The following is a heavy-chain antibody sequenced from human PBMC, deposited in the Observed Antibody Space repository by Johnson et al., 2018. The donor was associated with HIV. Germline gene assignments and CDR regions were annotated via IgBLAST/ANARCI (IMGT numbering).Heavy chain of an antibody. CDR1: GFTVSSNY. J-gene: IGHJ3*02. V-gene: IGHV3-66*01. CDR3: ARGLRSMIVVITRGAFDI. D-gene: IGHD3-22*01. Sequence: VQLVESGGGLVQPGGSLRLSCAASGFTVSSNYMSWVRQAPGKGLEWVSVIYRGGSTSYADAVKGRFTISRDNSKNTLYLQMNSLRAEDTAVYYCARGLRSMIVVITRGAFDIWGQGTMVTVSS. CDR2: IYRGGST.